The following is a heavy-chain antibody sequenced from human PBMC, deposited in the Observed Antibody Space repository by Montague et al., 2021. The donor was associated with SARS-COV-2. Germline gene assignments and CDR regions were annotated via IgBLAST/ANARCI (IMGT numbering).Heavy chain of an antibody. Sequence: CAISGDSVSSNSAAWNWIRQSPSRGLEWLGRTYYRSKWYNEYAVSVKSRITINPDTSKNQFSLQLNSVTAADTAVYYCARRSYDILTGYSIPNWFDPWGQGTLVTVSS. V-gene: IGHV6-1*01. D-gene: IGHD3-9*01. J-gene: IGHJ5*02. CDR1: GDSVSSNSAA. CDR2: TYYRSKWYN. CDR3: ARRSYDILTGYSIPNWFDP.